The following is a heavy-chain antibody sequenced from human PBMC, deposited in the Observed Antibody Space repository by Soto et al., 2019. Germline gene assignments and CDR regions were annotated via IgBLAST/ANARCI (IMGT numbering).Heavy chain of an antibody. D-gene: IGHD7-27*01. V-gene: IGHV3-48*03. Sequence: EVQLVESGGGLVQPGGSLRLSCAASGFTFSSYEMNWVRQAPGKGLEWVSYISSSGSTIYYADSVKGRFTISRDNAKNSLYLQMNSLRAEDTAVYYCARDVPNWGEGGFDYWGQGTLVTVSS. CDR2: ISSSGSTI. J-gene: IGHJ4*02. CDR1: GFTFSSYE. CDR3: ARDVPNWGEGGFDY.